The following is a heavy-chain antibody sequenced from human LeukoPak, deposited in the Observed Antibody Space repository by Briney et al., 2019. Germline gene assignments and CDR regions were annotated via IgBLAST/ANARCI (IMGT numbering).Heavy chain of an antibody. CDR2: INPNSGGT. CDR1: GYTFTGYY. V-gene: IGHV1-2*06. D-gene: IGHD2-2*01. CDR3: ARPDCSSTSCLNAFDI. J-gene: IGHJ3*02. Sequence: ASVKVSCEASGYTFTGYYMHWVRQAPGQGLEWMGRINPNSGGTNYAQKFQGRVTMTRDTSISTAYMELSRLRSDDTAVYYCARPDCSSTSCLNAFDIWGQGTMVTVSS.